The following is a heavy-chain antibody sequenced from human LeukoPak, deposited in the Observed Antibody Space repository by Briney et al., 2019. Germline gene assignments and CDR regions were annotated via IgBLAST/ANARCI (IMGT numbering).Heavy chain of an antibody. CDR3: ARLTLSAAGLLFDY. J-gene: IGHJ4*02. V-gene: IGHV4-39*01. CDR2: IHYSGST. Sequence: PSETLSLTCTVSGGYISSSSYYWGWIRQSPGKGLEWIGSIHYSGSTSYNPSLKSRVAISVDTSKNQFSLKLSSVTAADTAVYYCARLTLSAAGLLFDYWGQGTLVTVSS. CDR1: GGYISSSSYY. D-gene: IGHD6-13*01.